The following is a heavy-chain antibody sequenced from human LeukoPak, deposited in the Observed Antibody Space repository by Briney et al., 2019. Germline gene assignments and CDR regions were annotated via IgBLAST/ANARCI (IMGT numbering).Heavy chain of an antibody. CDR1: GYTFTSYG. CDR2: ISAYNGNT. J-gene: IGHJ4*02. Sequence: ASVKVSCKASGYTFTSYGISWVRQAPGQGLEWMGWISAYNGNTNYAQKLQGRVTMTTDTSTSTAYMELRSLRSDDTAVYYCARGRGGGRIAPGTRAYFDYWGQGTLVTVSS. D-gene: IGHD3-10*01. CDR3: ARGRGGGRIAPGTRAYFDY. V-gene: IGHV1-18*01.